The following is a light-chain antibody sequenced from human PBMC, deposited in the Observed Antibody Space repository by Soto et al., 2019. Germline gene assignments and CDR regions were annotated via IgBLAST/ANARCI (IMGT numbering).Light chain of an antibody. Sequence: EIVLTQSPATLSLSPGERVTLSCRASQNSDTYLAWHQQKPGQAPSLLIYDASSRATGVPARFSGSGSGRDFTLTIASLEPEDSAVYYCQQRSNGPLTFGGGTKVEIK. V-gene: IGKV3-11*02. CDR3: QQRSNGPLT. CDR2: DAS. J-gene: IGKJ4*01. CDR1: QNSDTY.